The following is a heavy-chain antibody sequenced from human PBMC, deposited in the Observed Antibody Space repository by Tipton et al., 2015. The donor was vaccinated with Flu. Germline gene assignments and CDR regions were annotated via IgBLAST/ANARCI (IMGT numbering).Heavy chain of an antibody. J-gene: IGHJ3*02. V-gene: IGHV3-30*04. D-gene: IGHD1-1*01. CDR3: ARPAAGWNNAFDI. Sequence: SLRLSCAASGFTLSRYAIHWVRQAPGKGLEWVAAISYDGSKKYYADPVKGRFTMSRDISKDTLYVQVNSLRAEDTAVYYCARPAAGWNNAFDIWGQGTMVTVSP. CDR2: ISYDGSKK. CDR1: GFTLSRYA.